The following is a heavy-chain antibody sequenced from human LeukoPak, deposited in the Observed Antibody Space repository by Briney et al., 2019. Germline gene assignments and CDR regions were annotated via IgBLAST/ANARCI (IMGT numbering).Heavy chain of an antibody. Sequence: PSETLSLTCTVSGVSISSYYWSWIRQPPGKGLEWIGEIYHSGSTNYNPSLKSRVTISVDKSKNQFSLKLSSVTAADTAVYYCAAIVATIPYWGQGTLVTVSS. J-gene: IGHJ4*02. CDR2: IYHSGST. D-gene: IGHD5-12*01. CDR1: GVSISSYY. CDR3: AAIVATIPY. V-gene: IGHV4-59*12.